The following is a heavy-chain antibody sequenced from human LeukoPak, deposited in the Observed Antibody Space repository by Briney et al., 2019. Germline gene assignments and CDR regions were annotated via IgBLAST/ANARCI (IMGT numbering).Heavy chain of an antibody. V-gene: IGHV3-74*01. CDR3: ARGVGLGGWFDP. D-gene: IGHD3-16*01. CDR1: GFTFSSYW. CDR2: INSDGSST. J-gene: IGHJ5*02. Sequence: PGGSLRLSCAASGFTFSSYWMHWVRQAPGKGLVWVSRINSDGSSTTYADSVKGRFTISRDNAKNTLYLQMNSLRVEDTAVYYCARGVGLGGWFDPWGQGTLVTVSS.